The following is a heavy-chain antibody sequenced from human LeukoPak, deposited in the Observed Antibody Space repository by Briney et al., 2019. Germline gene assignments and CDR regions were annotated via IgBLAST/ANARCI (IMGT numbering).Heavy chain of an antibody. CDR3: ARGMGSSWTYYYYGMDV. J-gene: IGHJ6*02. D-gene: IGHD6-13*01. CDR2: ISSSGSTI. Sequence: SGGSLRLSCAASGFTFSDYYMGWIRQAPGKGLEWVSHISSSGSTIYYADSVKGRFAISRDNAKNSLYLQMNSLRAEDTAVYYCARGMGSSWTYYYYGMDVWGPGTTVTVSS. CDR1: GFTFSDYY. V-gene: IGHV3-11*01.